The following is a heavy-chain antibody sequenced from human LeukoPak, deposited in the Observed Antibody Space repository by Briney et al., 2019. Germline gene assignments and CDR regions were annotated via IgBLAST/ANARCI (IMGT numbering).Heavy chain of an antibody. CDR1: GFNFGTHW. J-gene: IGHJ5*02. V-gene: IGHV3-7*01. Sequence: GGSLRLSCAASGFNFGTHWMSWVRQAPGKGLEWVANINQDGSEKYYVDSVKGRFTISRDNAKNLLCLQMSSLRDEDTAVYYCNTESHHWGQGTLVTVSS. CDR2: INQDGSEK. CDR3: NTESHH. D-gene: IGHD2-2*02.